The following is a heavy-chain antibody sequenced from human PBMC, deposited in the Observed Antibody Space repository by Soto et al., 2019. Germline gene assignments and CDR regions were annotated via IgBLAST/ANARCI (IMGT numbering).Heavy chain of an antibody. D-gene: IGHD4-17*01. CDR3: ARDGLRQYAFDI. CDR1: GFTFSSYG. Sequence: GGSLRLSCAASGFTFSSYGMHWVRQAPGKGLEYVSAISSNGGSTYYANSVKGRFTISRDNSKNTLYLQMGSLRAEDMAVYYCARDGLRQYAFDIWGQGTIVTVSS. CDR2: ISSNGGST. V-gene: IGHV3-64*01. J-gene: IGHJ3*02.